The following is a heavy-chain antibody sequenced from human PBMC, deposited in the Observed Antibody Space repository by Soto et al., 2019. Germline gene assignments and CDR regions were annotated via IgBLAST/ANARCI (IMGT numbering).Heavy chain of an antibody. Sequence: EVQLVESGGDLVQRGGSLRLSCVASGFTFSVYSMNWVRQAPGKGLEWFSYITSDTKTIKYADSVQGRFTISRDNAKNSVYLQMNSLRDEATAVYYCARSVEGHFDYWGQGTVVTVSS. J-gene: IGHJ4*02. CDR2: ITSDTKTI. CDR1: GFTFSVYS. CDR3: ARSVEGHFDY. V-gene: IGHV3-48*02. D-gene: IGHD6-19*01.